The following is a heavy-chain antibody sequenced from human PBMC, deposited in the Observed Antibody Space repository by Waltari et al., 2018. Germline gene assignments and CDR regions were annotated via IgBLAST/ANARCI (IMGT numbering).Heavy chain of an antibody. V-gene: IGHV3-23*01. CDR2: ISDSGGNT. J-gene: IGHJ4*02. CDR3: TKRAESNGWTGWIFDY. D-gene: IGHD6-19*01. Sequence: EVQLLESGGGLVQPGGSLRLSGAASGSTFSSYAMSWVRQAPGKGLEWVSAISDSGGNTYYADSVKGRFTISRDNSKNTLYLQMNSLRAEDTAVYYCTKRAESNGWTGWIFDYWGQGTLVTVSS. CDR1: GSTFSSYA.